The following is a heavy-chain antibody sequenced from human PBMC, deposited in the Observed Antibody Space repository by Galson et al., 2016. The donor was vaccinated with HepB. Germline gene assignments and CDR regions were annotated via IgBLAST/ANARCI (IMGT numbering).Heavy chain of an antibody. V-gene: IGHV3-74*01. J-gene: IGHJ3*02. D-gene: IGHD3-3*01. Sequence: SLRLSCAVSGFTFSSYWMHWVRQAPGKGLVWVSRIHIDGSSTNYADSVKGRFTISRDDTKNTLYLQMDSLRAEDTAVYYFARESNPYAYNGIWSGYFFALDMWGQGTMVTVSA. CDR2: IHIDGSST. CDR3: ARESNPYAYNGIWSGYFFALDM. CDR1: GFTFSSYW.